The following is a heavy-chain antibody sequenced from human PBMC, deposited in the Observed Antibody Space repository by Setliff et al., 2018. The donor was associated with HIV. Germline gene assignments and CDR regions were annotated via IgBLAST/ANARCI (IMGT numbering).Heavy chain of an antibody. D-gene: IGHD3-22*01. CDR1: GYTFTSYD. CDR3: ATPMFPNYHDNSVLID. Sequence: VASVMVSCKTSGYTFTSYDVHWVRQATGQGLEWMGYLNPKSGDTGSAQRFQDRLTITADTSVSTAYLELGSLRSDDTAVYYCATPMFPNYHDNSVLIDWGQGTPVTVSS. V-gene: IGHV1-8*03. J-gene: IGHJ1*01. CDR2: LNPKSGDT.